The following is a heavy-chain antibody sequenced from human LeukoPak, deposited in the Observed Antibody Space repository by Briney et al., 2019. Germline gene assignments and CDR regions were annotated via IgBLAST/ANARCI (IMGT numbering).Heavy chain of an antibody. D-gene: IGHD3-16*01. V-gene: IGHV3-11*01. Sequence: GGSLSLSCAASGFTFSDRYMSWIRQAPGKGLEWVSYISPGGDTRYYADSVKGRFTISRDNAENSLYLQMNSLRAEDTAVYYCVREAWGGDDFWGQGTLVTVSS. J-gene: IGHJ4*02. CDR1: GFTFSDRY. CDR3: VREAWGGDDF. CDR2: ISPGGDTR.